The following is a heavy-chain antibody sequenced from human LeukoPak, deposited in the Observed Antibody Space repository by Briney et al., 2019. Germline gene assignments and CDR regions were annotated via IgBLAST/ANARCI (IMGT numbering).Heavy chain of an antibody. D-gene: IGHD5-12*01. CDR3: VRDGDTSGYSD. CDR2: ISSSGSTI. Sequence: HSGGSLRLSCAASGFTFSSYEMNWVRQAPGKGLEWVSYISSSGSTIYYADSVKGRFTTSRDNAKNSLYLQMNNLRVEDTAVYYCVRDGDTSGYSDWGQGTLVIVSS. J-gene: IGHJ1*01. V-gene: IGHV3-48*03. CDR1: GFTFSSYE.